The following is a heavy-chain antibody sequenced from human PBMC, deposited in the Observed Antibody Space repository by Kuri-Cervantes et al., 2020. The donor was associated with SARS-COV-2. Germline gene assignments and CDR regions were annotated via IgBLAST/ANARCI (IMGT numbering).Heavy chain of an antibody. J-gene: IGHJ4*02. D-gene: IGHD6-6*01. CDR1: GFTVSSNY. CDR2: IYSGGST. Sequence: GGSLRLSCAASGFTVSSNYMSWVRQAPGKGLEWVSVIYSGGSTYYADSVKGRFTISRDNAKNTLYLQMNSLRAEDTAVHYCAKDLYSSSSPYDYWGQGTLVTVSS. CDR3: AKDLYSSSSPYDY. V-gene: IGHV3-53*01.